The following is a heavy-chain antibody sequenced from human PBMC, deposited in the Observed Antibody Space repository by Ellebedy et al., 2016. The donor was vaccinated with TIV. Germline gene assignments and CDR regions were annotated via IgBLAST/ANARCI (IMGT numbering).Heavy chain of an antibody. CDR3: ARDKIEGPTHYDY. J-gene: IGHJ4*02. V-gene: IGHV3-7*01. D-gene: IGHD1-26*01. CDR2: IKQDGSEK. Sequence: GGSLRLSCVASGFTFSNYWMSWVRQAPGKGLEWVANIKQDGSEKTYVDSVKGRFSISRDNAKNSLVLQMNSLRDEDTAVYYCARDKIEGPTHYDYWGQGSLVTVSS. CDR1: GFTFSNYW.